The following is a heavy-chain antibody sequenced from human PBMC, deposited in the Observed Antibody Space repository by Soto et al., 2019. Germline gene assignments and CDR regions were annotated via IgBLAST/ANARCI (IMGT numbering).Heavy chain of an antibody. Sequence: GASVKVSCKASGYTFTSYGISWVRQAPGQGLEWMGWISAYNGNTNYAQKLQGRVTMTTDTSTSTAYMELRSLRSDDTAVYYCARPLPTGSGWYARHWYFDYWGQGTLVTVSS. V-gene: IGHV1-18*04. CDR1: GYTFTSYG. CDR3: ARPLPTGSGWYARHWYFDY. CDR2: ISAYNGNT. D-gene: IGHD6-13*01. J-gene: IGHJ4*02.